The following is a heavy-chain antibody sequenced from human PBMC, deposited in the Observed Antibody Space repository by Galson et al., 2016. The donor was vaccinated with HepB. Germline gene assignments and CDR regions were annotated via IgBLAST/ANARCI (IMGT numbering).Heavy chain of an antibody. D-gene: IGHD6-13*01. Sequence: QAPGKGLEYVSGINSNGGDINYADSVKGRFTISRDNSKNTLYLQMSGLRPEDTAVYYCVKGVASRPGHYFDLWGQGTLVTVSP. CDR3: VKGVASRPGHYFDL. J-gene: IGHJ4*02. CDR2: INSNGGDI. V-gene: IGHV3-64D*06.